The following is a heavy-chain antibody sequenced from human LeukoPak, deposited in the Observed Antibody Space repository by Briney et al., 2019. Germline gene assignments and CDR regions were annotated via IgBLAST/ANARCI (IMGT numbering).Heavy chain of an antibody. V-gene: IGHV3-23*01. CDR1: RFIFSNYY. J-gene: IGHJ4*02. CDR3: ARDQGWQQLPHD. Sequence: GGSLKLSCAASRFIFSNYYMSWIRQAPGKGLEWVSSISGSGDDTYYADSVKGRFTISRDNSKNTLYLQMNSLRAEDTAVYYCARDQGWQQLPHDWGQGTLVTVSS. D-gene: IGHD6-13*01. CDR2: ISGSGDDT.